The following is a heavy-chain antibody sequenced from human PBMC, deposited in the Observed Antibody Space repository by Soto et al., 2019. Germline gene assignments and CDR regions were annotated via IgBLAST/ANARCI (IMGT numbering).Heavy chain of an antibody. D-gene: IGHD2-15*01. CDR3: ARDLISYCSGGSCSPSSFYYGMDV. CDR1: GYTFTGYY. J-gene: IGHJ6*02. CDR2: INPNSGGT. V-gene: IGHV1-2*02. Sequence: ASVKVSCKASGYTFTGYYMHWVRQAPGQGLEWMGWINPNSGGTNYAQKFQGRVTMTRDTSISTAYMELSRLRSDATAVYYCARDLISYCSGGSCSPSSFYYGMDVWGQGTTVTVSS.